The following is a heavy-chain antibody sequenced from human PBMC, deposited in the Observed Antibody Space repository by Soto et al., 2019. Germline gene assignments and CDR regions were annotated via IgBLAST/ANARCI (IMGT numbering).Heavy chain of an antibody. CDR3: DRQGYEMLTRYEKVYYFDH. J-gene: IGHJ4*02. CDR1: GGSISSGDYY. CDR2: IYYSGST. Sequence: SETLSLTCTVSGGSISSGDYYWSWIRQPPGKGLEWIGYIYYSGSTYYNPSLKSRVTISVDTSKNQFSLKLSSVTAADTAVYYCDRQGYEMLTRYEKVYYFDHWGQVTLVTVSS. V-gene: IGHV4-30-4*02. D-gene: IGHD3-9*01.